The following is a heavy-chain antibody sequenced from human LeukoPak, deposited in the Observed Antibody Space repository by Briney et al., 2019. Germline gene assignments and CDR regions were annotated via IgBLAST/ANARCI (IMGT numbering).Heavy chain of an antibody. J-gene: IGHJ6*02. Sequence: ASVKVSCTASGGTFSSYAISWVRQAPGQGLEWMGGIIPIFGTANYAQKFQGRVTITADESTSTAYMELSSLRSEDTAVYYCARVWYRDYRQPLLNDYYGMDVWGQGTTVTVSS. CDR3: ARVWYRDYRQPLLNDYYGMDV. D-gene: IGHD4-11*01. V-gene: IGHV1-69*13. CDR2: IIPIFGTA. CDR1: GGTFSSYA.